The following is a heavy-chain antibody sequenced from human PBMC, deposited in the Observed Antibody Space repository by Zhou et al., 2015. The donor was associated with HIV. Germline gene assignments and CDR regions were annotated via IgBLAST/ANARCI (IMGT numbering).Heavy chain of an antibody. J-gene: IGHJ6*02. Sequence: QVQLVQSGAEVKKPGSSVKVSCKASGGTFSSYAISWVRQAPGQGLEWMGGIIPIFGTANYAQKFQGRVTITADKSTSTAYMELSSLRSEDTAVYYCARVSYHLTSYYFYAMDVWGQGTTVTVSS. CDR2: IIPIFGTA. V-gene: IGHV1-69*06. CDR3: ARVSYHLTSYYFYAMDV. CDR1: GGTFSSYA.